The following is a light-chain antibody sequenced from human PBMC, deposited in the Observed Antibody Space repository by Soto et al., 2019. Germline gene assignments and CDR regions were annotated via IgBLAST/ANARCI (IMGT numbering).Light chain of an antibody. Sequence: DIQMTQSPSSLSASVGDRVTITCRASQSISSYLNWYQQKPGKAPKRLMFAASSLPCGDPSRFSGSGSGTDFTLAISSLQPEDFATYSCQPGYSTPYTFGQGTKLETK. V-gene: IGKV1-39*01. CDR3: QPGYSTPYT. CDR1: QSISSY. J-gene: IGKJ2*01. CDR2: AAS.